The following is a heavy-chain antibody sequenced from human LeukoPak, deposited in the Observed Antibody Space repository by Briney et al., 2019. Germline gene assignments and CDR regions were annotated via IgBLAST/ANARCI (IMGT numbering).Heavy chain of an antibody. D-gene: IGHD2-21*02. CDR1: GCSISSGGYY. V-gene: IGHV4-31*03. Sequence: SETLSLTCTVSGCSISSGGYYWSWIRQRPGKDPEWIGYIYYSGSTYYNPSLKSRVTISVDTSKTQFSLKLSSVTAADTAVYYCARAGGCGGDCFRHYNWFDPWGQGTLVTVSS. CDR2: IYYSGST. J-gene: IGHJ5*02. CDR3: ARAGGCGGDCFRHYNWFDP.